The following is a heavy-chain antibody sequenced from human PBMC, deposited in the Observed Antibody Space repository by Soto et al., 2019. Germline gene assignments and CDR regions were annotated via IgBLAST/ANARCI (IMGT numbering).Heavy chain of an antibody. D-gene: IGHD3-3*01. V-gene: IGHV4-34*01. CDR2: INHTGGT. J-gene: IGHJ5*02. CDR1: GGSVNGYY. CDR3: ATRITVFGLLIPPFDP. Sequence: AETLSLTCAVYGGSVNGYYCNFIRQPALKGLEWIGEINHTGGTHYNPSLESRVTMSVDTSKNQFSLRLSSVTAADTAIYYCATRITVFGLLIPPFDPWGQGTQVTVSS.